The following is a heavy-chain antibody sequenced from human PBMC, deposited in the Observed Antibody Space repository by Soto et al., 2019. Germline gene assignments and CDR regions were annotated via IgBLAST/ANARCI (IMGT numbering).Heavy chain of an antibody. V-gene: IGHV1-18*01. Sequence: ASLKVSCKASGYTFTSYGITWVRQAPGQGLEWMGWISVYNGNTNYASRFQGRVTMTTDTSTSTAYVELRSLSSDDTAVYYCARDGRTLYHVWGQGTTVTVSS. J-gene: IGHJ6*02. CDR1: GYTFTSYG. CDR3: ARDGRTLYHV. CDR2: ISVYNGNT. D-gene: IGHD1-26*01.